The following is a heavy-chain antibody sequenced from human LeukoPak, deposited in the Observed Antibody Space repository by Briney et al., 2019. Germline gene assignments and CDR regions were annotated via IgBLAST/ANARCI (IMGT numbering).Heavy chain of an antibody. CDR1: GFTISSSY. D-gene: IGHD4-17*01. J-gene: IGHJ4*01. V-gene: IGHV3-53*01. CDR2: ISSAGTT. Sequence: GGSLRLSCAASGFTISSSYMSWVRQAPGQGLEWDSIISSAGTTYYADSVKGRFTISRDNSKNTLYLQMSSLRAEATAVYYCAKEPDGDYASYFGYWGHGALVTVSS. CDR3: AKEPDGDYASYFGY.